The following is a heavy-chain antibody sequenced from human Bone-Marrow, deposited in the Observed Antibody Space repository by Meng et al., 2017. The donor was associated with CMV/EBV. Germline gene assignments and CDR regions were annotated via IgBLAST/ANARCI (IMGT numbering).Heavy chain of an antibody. J-gene: IGHJ4*02. CDR1: GFTFSSYG. Sequence: GESLKISCAASGFTFSSYGMHWVRQAPGKGLEWVAFIRYDGSNKYYADSVKGRFTISRDNSKNTLYLQMNSLRAEDTAVYYCAKVFARWELHDFDYWGQGTLVTGSS. D-gene: IGHD1-26*01. CDR3: AKVFARWELHDFDY. CDR2: IRYDGSNK. V-gene: IGHV3-30*02.